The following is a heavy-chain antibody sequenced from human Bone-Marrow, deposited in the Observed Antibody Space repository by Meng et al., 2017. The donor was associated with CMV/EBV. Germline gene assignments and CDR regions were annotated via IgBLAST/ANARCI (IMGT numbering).Heavy chain of an antibody. CDR3: ARGRYGSGSYHTYYYYYGMDV. V-gene: IGHV1-69*10. Sequence: SVKVSCKASGGTFSSYAISWVRQAPGQGLEWMGGIIPILGIANYAQKFQGRVTITADKSTSTAYMELSSLRSEDTAVYYCARGRYGSGSYHTYYYYYGMDVWGQGTTVTVSS. J-gene: IGHJ6*02. CDR2: IIPILGIA. CDR1: GGTFSSYA. D-gene: IGHD3-10*01.